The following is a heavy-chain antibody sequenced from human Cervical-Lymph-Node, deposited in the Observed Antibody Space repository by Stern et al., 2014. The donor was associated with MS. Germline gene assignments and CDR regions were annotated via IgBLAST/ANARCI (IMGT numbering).Heavy chain of an antibody. CDR3: ARDRDSDGYNSYFDS. Sequence: QLQLQESGPGLVKPSETLSLTCSVSGDFINSYYWTWIRQPPGKGLEWIGYIYHSGSTNYNPSLKSRVTMSVDTSKNQFSLKLNSVTAADTAVYYRARDRDSDGYNSYFDSWGQGTLVTVSS. CDR2: IYHSGST. J-gene: IGHJ4*02. CDR1: GDFINSYY. V-gene: IGHV4-59*01. D-gene: IGHD5-24*01.